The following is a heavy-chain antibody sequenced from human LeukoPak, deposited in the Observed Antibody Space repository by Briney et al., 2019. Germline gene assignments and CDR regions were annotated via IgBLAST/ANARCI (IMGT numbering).Heavy chain of an antibody. CDR1: GGSISSYY. J-gene: IGHJ6*03. CDR3: AREGRAAAGTVYYYYMDV. V-gene: IGHV4-59*01. CDR2: TFYNRSS. Sequence: SETLSLTCTVSGGSISSYYWSWIRQPPGKGLEWIGYTFYNRSSNYNPSLKSRVTISVDTSKNQFSLELNSVTAADTAVYYCAREGRAAAGTVYYYYMDVWGKGTTVTISS. D-gene: IGHD6-13*01.